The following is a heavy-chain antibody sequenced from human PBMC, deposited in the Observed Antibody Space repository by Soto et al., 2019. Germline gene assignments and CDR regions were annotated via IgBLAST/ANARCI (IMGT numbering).Heavy chain of an antibody. CDR2: MYNSGST. Sequence: QVQLQESGPGLVKPSETLSLTCTVSGGSISSYYWTWIRQPPGKGLEWIGFMYNSGSTHYNPSLKSRVTISLDPSKNQFSLILRSVTAADTAVYYCASMGYHYGSGSYPLDYWGQGTLVTVSS. CDR3: ASMGYHYGSGSYPLDY. CDR1: GGSISSYY. D-gene: IGHD3-10*01. J-gene: IGHJ4*02. V-gene: IGHV4-59*08.